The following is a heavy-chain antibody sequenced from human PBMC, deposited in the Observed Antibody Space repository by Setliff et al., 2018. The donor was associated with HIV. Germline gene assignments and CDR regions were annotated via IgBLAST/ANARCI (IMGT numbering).Heavy chain of an antibody. D-gene: IGHD3-9*01. V-gene: IGHV1-69*13. J-gene: IGHJ6*03. CDR1: GGTFSSYA. CDR3: ARGPALRYFDWLEDPYYYMDV. Sequence: SVKVSCKASGGTFSSYAISWVRQAPGQGLEWMGGIIPICDTTNYAQKFQGRVTIAADEYTSTAYMELSSLRSEDTAVYYCARGPALRYFDWLEDPYYYMDVWGKGTTVTVSS. CDR2: IIPICDTT.